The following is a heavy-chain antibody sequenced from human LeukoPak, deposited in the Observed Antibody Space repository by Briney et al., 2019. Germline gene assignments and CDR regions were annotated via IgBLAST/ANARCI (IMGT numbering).Heavy chain of an antibody. CDR1: GFTFRTCG. Sequence: GGSLRLSCAASGFTFRTCGMNWVRQAPGKGLEWVSSISSSSNYIYYADSVKGRFTISRDDAKISLYLQMNSLRAEDTAVYYCARGSEWSSGVSDYWGQGTLVTVSS. D-gene: IGHD3-3*01. V-gene: IGHV3-21*01. J-gene: IGHJ4*02. CDR3: ARGSEWSSGVSDY. CDR2: ISSSSNYI.